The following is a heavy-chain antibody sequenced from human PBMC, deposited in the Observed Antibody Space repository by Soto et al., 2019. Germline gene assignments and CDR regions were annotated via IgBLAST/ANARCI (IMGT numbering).Heavy chain of an antibody. D-gene: IGHD3-10*01. CDR2: IKQDGSVK. Sequence: PGGSLRLSCATSDFSISSYWMAWVRQTPGKGLEFVASIKQDGSVKNYVDSVKGRFAISRDNAQNSLYLQMNSLRAEDAALYYCGTDRWGGAFDMWGQGTTVTVSS. CDR1: DFSISSYW. CDR3: GTDRWGGAFDM. V-gene: IGHV3-7*01. J-gene: IGHJ3*02.